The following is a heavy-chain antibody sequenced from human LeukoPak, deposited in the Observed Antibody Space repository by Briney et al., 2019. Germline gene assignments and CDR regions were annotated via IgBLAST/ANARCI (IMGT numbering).Heavy chain of an antibody. J-gene: IGHJ4*02. CDR2: INHSGST. Sequence: PSETLSLTCAVYGGSFSGYYWSWIRQPPGKGLEWIGEINHSGSTNYNPSLKSRVTISVDTSKNQFSLKLSSVTAADTAVYSCARSRLSFQGSSGSYFRYWGQGTLVTVSS. V-gene: IGHV4-34*01. CDR3: ARSRLSFQGSSGSYFRY. D-gene: IGHD1-26*01. CDR1: GGSFSGYY.